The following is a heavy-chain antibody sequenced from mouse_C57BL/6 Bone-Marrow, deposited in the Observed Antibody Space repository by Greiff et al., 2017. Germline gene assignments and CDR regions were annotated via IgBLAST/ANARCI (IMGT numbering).Heavy chain of an antibody. CDR3: TTGPPYYGSSYETY. J-gene: IGHJ3*01. CDR1: GFNIKDDY. CDR2: IDPENGDT. D-gene: IGHD1-1*01. V-gene: IGHV14-4*01. Sequence: EVQLQQSGAELVRPGASVKLSCTASGFNIKDDYMHWVKQRPEQGLEWIGWIDPENGDTEYASKFQGKATITADTSSNTAYLQLSSLTSEDTAGYYCTTGPPYYGSSYETYWGQGTLVTVSA.